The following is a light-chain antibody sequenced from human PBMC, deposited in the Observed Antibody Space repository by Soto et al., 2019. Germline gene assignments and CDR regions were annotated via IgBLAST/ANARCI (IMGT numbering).Light chain of an antibody. CDR1: HSVASSS. V-gene: IGKV3-20*01. CDR2: GAS. Sequence: IVLTQSPGTLSLSPGERATLSCRASHSVASSSLAWYQQKPGQAPRLLIYGASSRATGIPDRFSGSGSGTDFTLTISRLEPEDFAVYYCQQYGSAFGQGTKVEIK. CDR3: QQYGSA. J-gene: IGKJ1*01.